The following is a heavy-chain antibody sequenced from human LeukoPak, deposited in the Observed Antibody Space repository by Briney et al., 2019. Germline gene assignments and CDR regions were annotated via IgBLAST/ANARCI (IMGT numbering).Heavy chain of an antibody. Sequence: ASVTVSCTASGYIFTVYYMHWVRQAPGQGLEWMGWINPNSGGTNYAQKFQGRVTMTRDTSITTAYMELSRLRSDDTAVYYCARGYCSSTSCYARNDFDYWGQGTLVTVSS. CDR3: ARGYCSSTSCYARNDFDY. V-gene: IGHV1-2*02. D-gene: IGHD2-2*01. CDR2: INPNSGGT. CDR1: GYIFTVYY. J-gene: IGHJ4*02.